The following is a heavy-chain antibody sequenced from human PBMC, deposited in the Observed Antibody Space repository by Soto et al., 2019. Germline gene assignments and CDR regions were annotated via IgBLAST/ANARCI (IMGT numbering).Heavy chain of an antibody. J-gene: IGHJ6*02. CDR1: GFTFSSYG. CDR2: IWYDGRNK. D-gene: IGHD6-13*01. Sequence: GGSLRLSCPASGFTFSSYGMHWVRQAPGKGLEWVAVIWYDGRNKYYADSVKGRFTISRDNSKNTLYLQMNSLRAEDTAVYYCAKDRNSSWYDSLGYYYGMDVWGQGTTVTVSS. CDR3: AKDRNSSWYDSLGYYYGMDV. V-gene: IGHV3-30*02.